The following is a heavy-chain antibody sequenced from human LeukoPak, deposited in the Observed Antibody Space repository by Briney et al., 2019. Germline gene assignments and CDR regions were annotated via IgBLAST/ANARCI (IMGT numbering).Heavy chain of an antibody. CDR3: ARHLPNCSGGSCYDTDAFDI. J-gene: IGHJ3*02. D-gene: IGHD2-15*01. Sequence: SETLSLTCTVSGGSISSSSYHWGWIRQPPGKGLEWIGYIYYSGSTNYNPSLKSRVTISVDTSKNQFSLKLSSVTAADTAVYYCARHLPNCSGGSCYDTDAFDIWGQGTMVTVSS. V-gene: IGHV4-61*05. CDR2: IYYSGST. CDR1: GGSISSSSYH.